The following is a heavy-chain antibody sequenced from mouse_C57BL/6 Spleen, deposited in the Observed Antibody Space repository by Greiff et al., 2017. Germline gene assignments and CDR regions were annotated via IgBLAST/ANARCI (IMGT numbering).Heavy chain of an antibody. J-gene: IGHJ2*01. CDR2: IYPRDGST. D-gene: IGHD1-1*02. Sequence: VKVVESDAELVKPGASVKISCKVSGYTFTDHTIHWMKQRPEQGLEWIGYIYPRDGSTKYNEKFKGKATLTADKSSSTAYMQLNSLTSEDSAVYFCAREDLLLSFDYWGQGTTLTVSS. CDR3: AREDLLLSFDY. CDR1: GYTFTDHT. V-gene: IGHV1-78*01.